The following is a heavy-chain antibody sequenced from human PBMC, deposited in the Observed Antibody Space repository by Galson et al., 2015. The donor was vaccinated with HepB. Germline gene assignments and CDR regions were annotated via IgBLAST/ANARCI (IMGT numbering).Heavy chain of an antibody. CDR2: ISYDGSNK. V-gene: IGHV3-30*18. D-gene: IGHD1-26*01. CDR3: AKGGYSGSYYVWYYFDY. Sequence: SLRLSCAASGFTFSSYGMHWVRQAPGKGLEWVAVISYDGSNKYYADSVKGRFTISRDNSKNTLYLQMNSLRAEDTAVYYCAKGGYSGSYYVWYYFDYWGQGTLVTVPS. CDR1: GFTFSSYG. J-gene: IGHJ4*02.